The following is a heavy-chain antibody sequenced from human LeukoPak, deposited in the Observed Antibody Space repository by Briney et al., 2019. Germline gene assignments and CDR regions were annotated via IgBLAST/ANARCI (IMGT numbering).Heavy chain of an antibody. CDR2: INHSGST. V-gene: IGHV4-34*01. J-gene: IGHJ3*02. D-gene: IGHD2-21*01. CDR1: GGSLSGYY. CDR3: ARPIVVVPLRAFDI. Sequence: SETLSLTCAVYGGSLSGYYWSWIRQPPGKGLEWIGEINHSGSTNYNPSLKSRVTISVDTTKNQFSLKLSSVTAADTAVYYCARPIVVVPLRAFDIWGQGTMVTVSS.